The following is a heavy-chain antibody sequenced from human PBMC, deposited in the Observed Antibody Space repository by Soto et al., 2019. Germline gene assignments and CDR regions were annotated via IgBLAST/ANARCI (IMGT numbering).Heavy chain of an antibody. J-gene: IGHJ4*02. D-gene: IGHD3-10*01. CDR1: GLTFSNAW. CDR2: IKSKNDGGTT. CDR3: TTQPLYYASGSDVPLDY. V-gene: IGHV3-15*07. Sequence: GGSLRLSCAASGLTFSNAWMNWVRQAPGKGLEWVGRIKSKNDGGTTDYAAPVKGRFTISRDDSKNTLYLQMNSLKTEDTAVYYCTTQPLYYASGSDVPLDYWGQGTLVTVSS.